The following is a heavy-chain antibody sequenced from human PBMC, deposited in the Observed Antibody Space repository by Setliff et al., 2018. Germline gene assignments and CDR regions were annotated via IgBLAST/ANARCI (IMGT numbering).Heavy chain of an antibody. J-gene: IGHJ4*02. CDR2: ISSDANIK. CDR1: GFTLSNYA. D-gene: IGHD3-22*01. V-gene: IGHV3-30-3*01. Sequence: GGSLRLSCAASGFTLSNYAIHWVRQAPGKGLDWVALISSDANIKYYADSVTGRFSISRDNSQNTVYLQMDSLRAGDTAVYHCARVRGYDTTGYSLMYWGQGALVTVSS. CDR3: ARVRGYDTTGYSLMY.